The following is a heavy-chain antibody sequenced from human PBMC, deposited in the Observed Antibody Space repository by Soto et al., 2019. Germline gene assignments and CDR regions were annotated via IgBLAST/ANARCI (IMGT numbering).Heavy chain of an antibody. J-gene: IGHJ5*02. CDR3: AHRGYGDYPRDNWFDP. CDR1: GFSISTGGAG. D-gene: IGHD4-17*01. V-gene: IGHV2-5*01. Sequence: QITLKESGPTLVKPTQTLTLTCTFSGFSISTGGAGVGWFRQPPGKALEWLALIYWTDDNRYSPSLKSRLTITKDTPQTQVVLIMTNMDPGDTATYDIAHRGYGDYPRDNWFDPGGQGTLVTFSS. CDR2: IYWTDDN.